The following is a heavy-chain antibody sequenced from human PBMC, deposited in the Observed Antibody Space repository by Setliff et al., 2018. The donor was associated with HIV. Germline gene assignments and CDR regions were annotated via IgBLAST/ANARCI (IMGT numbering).Heavy chain of an antibody. CDR1: GGTFSNYP. J-gene: IGHJ4*02. D-gene: IGHD5-12*01. V-gene: IGHV1-69*08. CDR3: ARDAGYSGYVLDY. Sequence: SVKVSCKASGGTFSNYPISWVRQAPGQGLEWMGKISPSLGTADYAQKFQGRVTITSDQSTRTVYMELSSLRSEDTAVYYCARDAGYSGYVLDYWGQGTGVTVSS. CDR2: ISPSLGTA.